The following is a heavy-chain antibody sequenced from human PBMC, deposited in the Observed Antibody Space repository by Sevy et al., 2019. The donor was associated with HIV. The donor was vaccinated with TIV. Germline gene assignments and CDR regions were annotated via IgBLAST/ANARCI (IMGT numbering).Heavy chain of an antibody. CDR3: ARDRVTYYYDSSGYYTSGYGMDV. D-gene: IGHD3-22*01. CDR2: IYSIDRT. V-gene: IGHV3-53*01. J-gene: IGHJ6*02. Sequence: GGSLRLSCAASGFTVSDNHMNWVRQAPGKGLEWVSVIYSIDRTDYADSVKGRFTVSRDNSKNTLYLQMNSLRAEDTAVYYCARDRVTYYYDSSGYYTSGYGMDVWGQGTTVTVSS. CDR1: GFTVSDNH.